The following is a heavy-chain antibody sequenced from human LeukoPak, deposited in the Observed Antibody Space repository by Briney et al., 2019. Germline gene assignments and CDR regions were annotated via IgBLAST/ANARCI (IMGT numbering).Heavy chain of an antibody. J-gene: IGHJ5*02. CDR2: IKQDGNEK. CDR3: ARDVISGGDYVPNWFDP. V-gene: IGHV3-7*01. CDR1: GFTFRTYW. Sequence: GGSLRLSCAASGFTFRTYWMSWVRQAPGKGLEWVANIKQDGNEKYYVDSVKGRFTISRDNATNSLDLQMNSLRAEDTAVYYCARDVISGGDYVPNWFDPWGQGTLVTVSS. D-gene: IGHD4-17*01.